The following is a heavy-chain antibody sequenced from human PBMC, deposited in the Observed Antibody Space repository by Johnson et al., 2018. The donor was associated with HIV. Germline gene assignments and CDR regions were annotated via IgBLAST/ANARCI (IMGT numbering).Heavy chain of an antibody. CDR2: ISGRGGST. CDR3: ARVWEGAFDI. V-gene: IGHV3-23*04. CDR1: GFTFSSYA. Sequence: VQLVESGGGVVQPGGSLRLSCEASGFTFSSYAMNWVRQAPGKGLEWVSAISGRGGSTYYADSVKGRFTISRDNSKSTLYLQMNSLRAGDTAVYYCARVWEGAFDIWGQGTMVTVSS. D-gene: IGHD1-26*01. J-gene: IGHJ3*02.